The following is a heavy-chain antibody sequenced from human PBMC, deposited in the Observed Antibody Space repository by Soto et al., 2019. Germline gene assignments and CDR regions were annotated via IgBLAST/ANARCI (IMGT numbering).Heavy chain of an antibody. J-gene: IGHJ6*02. CDR2: ISAYNGNT. Sequence: ASVKVSCKASGYTFTSYGISWVRQAPGQGLEWMGWISAYNGNTNYAQKLQGRVTMTTDTSTSTAYMELRSLRSDDTAVYYCARYSGYDPIDYYYHGMDVWGQGTTVTVSS. V-gene: IGHV1-18*04. CDR1: GYTFTSYG. D-gene: IGHD5-12*01. CDR3: ARYSGYDPIDYYYHGMDV.